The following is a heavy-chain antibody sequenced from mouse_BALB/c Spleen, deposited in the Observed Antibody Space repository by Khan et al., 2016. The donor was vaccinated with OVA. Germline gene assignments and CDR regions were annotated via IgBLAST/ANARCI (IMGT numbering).Heavy chain of an antibody. CDR1: GYTFTNYW. CDR2: INPSTGYS. V-gene: IGHV1-7*01. Sequence: VQLQESGAELAKPGASVKMSCKASGYTFTNYWMHWVKQRPGQGLEWIGYINPSTGYSEYNQKFKDKATLTADKSSSTAYIQLSSLTSEDSAVYYCANHGSSYAWLTYWGQGTLVTGSA. CDR3: ANHGSSYAWLTY. D-gene: IGHD1-1*01. J-gene: IGHJ3*01.